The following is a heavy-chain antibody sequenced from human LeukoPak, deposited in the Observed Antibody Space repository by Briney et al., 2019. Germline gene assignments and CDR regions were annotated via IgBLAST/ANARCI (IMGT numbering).Heavy chain of an antibody. J-gene: IGHJ4*02. CDR3: AKRSDNWNDYYFDY. CDR1: GFTFSGYA. Sequence: GGSLRLSCAASGFTFSGYAMSWFRQAPRRGLEWFSTISGSGVSTYYADSVKGRFTISTDNSKNTLYLQMNSLRAEDTAVYYCAKRSDNWNDYYFDYWGQGTLVTVSS. CDR2: ISGSGVST. V-gene: IGHV3-23*01. D-gene: IGHD1-1*01.